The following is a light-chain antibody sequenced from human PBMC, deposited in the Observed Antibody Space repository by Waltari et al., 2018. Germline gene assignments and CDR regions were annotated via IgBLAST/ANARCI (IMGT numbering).Light chain of an antibody. J-gene: IGKJ2*01. CDR2: MAS. V-gene: IGKV2-28*01. Sequence: IVLTQPQLSLPVTPGVPASISCRSSQSPLHSNGYHYLDWYLQRPGQSPQLLIFMASSRPSGVPDRFTGSGSGTDFTLKISRVEADDVGVFYCMQALETPYTFGQGTKLEIK. CDR3: MQALETPYT. CDR1: QSPLHSNGYHY.